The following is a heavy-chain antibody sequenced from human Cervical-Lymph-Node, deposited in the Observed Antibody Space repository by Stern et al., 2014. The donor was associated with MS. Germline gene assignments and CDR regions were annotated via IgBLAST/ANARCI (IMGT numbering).Heavy chain of an antibody. J-gene: IGHJ4*02. Sequence: VQLVESEAEMKKPGASVTVSCKASGYTFSGYGIPWVRQAPGQGLEWMGSINEYTHETKCAQTLQGRVTMTRDPSTSTAYMEMRSLRSDDTAVYYCGRDYGSSWVDYWGQGTLVIVSS. V-gene: IGHV1-18*04. CDR2: INEYTHET. CDR1: GYTFSGYG. D-gene: IGHD6-13*01. CDR3: GRDYGSSWVDY.